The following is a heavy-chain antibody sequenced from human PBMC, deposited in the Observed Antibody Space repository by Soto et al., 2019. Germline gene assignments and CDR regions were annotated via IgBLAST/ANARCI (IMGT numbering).Heavy chain of an antibody. CDR2: ISDDGSTA. J-gene: IGHJ4*02. V-gene: IGHV3-74*01. D-gene: IGHD1-1*01. CDR1: GFTFSVYW. CDR3: ARGPRVSSTGTGAH. Sequence: PXGSLRLSCAVSGFTFSVYWMHWVRQVPGKGLTWVSRISDDGSTATYADSVKGRFVISRDNAKNRLYLEMNTLRADDSGLYYCARGPRVSSTGTGAHWGRGTLVTVSS.